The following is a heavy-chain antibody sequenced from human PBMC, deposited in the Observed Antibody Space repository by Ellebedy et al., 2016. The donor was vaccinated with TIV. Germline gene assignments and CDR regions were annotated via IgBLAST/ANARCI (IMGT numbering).Heavy chain of an antibody. CDR1: GGPVSSDSYY. CDR2: IFHRGST. Sequence: SETLSLXXTVSGGPVSSDSYYWSWIRQTPGQGLEWIGFIFHRGSTNYNPSLKSRVTISIDTSKNHFSLILSSVTAADTAVYYCARFWYGISFMNWFNPWGQGTLVTVSS. D-gene: IGHD6-13*01. V-gene: IGHV4-61*03. J-gene: IGHJ5*02. CDR3: ARFWYGISFMNWFNP.